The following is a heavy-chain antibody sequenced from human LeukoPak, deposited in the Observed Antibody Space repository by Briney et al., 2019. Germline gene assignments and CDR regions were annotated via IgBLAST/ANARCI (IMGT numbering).Heavy chain of an antibody. J-gene: IGHJ4*02. V-gene: IGHV4-34*01. CDR3: VGQGDTAMAIFAY. CDR2: INHRGST. Sequence: SETLSLTRALYGGPLSGQYWSEIRQPPGKALEGIGEINHRGSTNYNPPLKTRVTISVDLPKKHFSLTVSSVPATHAPVYLCVGQGDTAMAIFAYWGEGTLGTVSS. CDR1: GGPLSGQY. D-gene: IGHD5-18*01.